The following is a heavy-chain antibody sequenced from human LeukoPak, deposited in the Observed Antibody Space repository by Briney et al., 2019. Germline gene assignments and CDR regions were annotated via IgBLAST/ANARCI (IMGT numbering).Heavy chain of an antibody. CDR2: ISGSGGST. V-gene: IGHV3-23*01. CDR3: AKVHSSNNWFDP. Sequence: GGSLRLSCAASGFTFSSYAMSWVRQAPGKGLEWVSAISGSGGSTYYADSVKGRFTISRDNSKNTLYRQMNSLRAEDTAVYYCAKVHSSNNWFDPWGQGTLVTVSS. D-gene: IGHD6-19*01. J-gene: IGHJ5*02. CDR1: GFTFSSYA.